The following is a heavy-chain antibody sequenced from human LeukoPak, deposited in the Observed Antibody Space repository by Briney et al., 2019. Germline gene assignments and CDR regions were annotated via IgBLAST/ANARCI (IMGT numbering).Heavy chain of an antibody. CDR2: ISYDGSNK. CDR3: AKEYCSNSVCHSLDY. V-gene: IGHV3-30*18. D-gene: IGHD2-8*01. CDR1: GFTFSSSG. J-gene: IGHJ4*02. Sequence: GGSLRLSCAASGFTFSSSGIHWVRQAPGKGLEWVAVISYDGSNKYYADSVKGRFTFSRDNSKNTLYLQMNSLRAEDTAVYYCAKEYCSNSVCHSLDYWGQGTWSPSPQ.